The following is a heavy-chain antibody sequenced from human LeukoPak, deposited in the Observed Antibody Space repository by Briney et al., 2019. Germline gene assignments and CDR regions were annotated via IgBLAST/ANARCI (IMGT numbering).Heavy chain of an antibody. CDR1: GFTFSSYS. CDR2: ISSSSSTI. J-gene: IGHJ4*02. Sequence: AGGSLRLSCAASGFTFSSYSMNWVRQAPGKGLEWVSYISSSSSTIYYADSVKGRFTISRDNSNNTLYLQMNSLRAEDTAVYYCASPPLAEYSSSWTFDYWGQGTLVTVSS. D-gene: IGHD6-13*01. V-gene: IGHV3-48*01. CDR3: ASPPLAEYSSSWTFDY.